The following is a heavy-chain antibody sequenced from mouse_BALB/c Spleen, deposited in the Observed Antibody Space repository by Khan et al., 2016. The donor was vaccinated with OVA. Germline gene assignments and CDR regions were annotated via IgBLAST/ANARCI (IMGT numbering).Heavy chain of an antibody. CDR2: INTSTGYT. J-gene: IGHJ3*01. D-gene: IGHD3-2*01. V-gene: IGHV1S26*01. CDR1: GYTFTSYT. CDR3: VSDSAFHWHDGWFGY. Sequence: QVQLQQSGAELVKPGASLKLSCTASGYTFTSYTIHWINQQPGQSLELIVYINTSTGYTNYNQTFKDKATLTTDKSYNPAYLQLSSLTSDDASIDNFVSDSAFHWHDGWFGYGGQGTLV.